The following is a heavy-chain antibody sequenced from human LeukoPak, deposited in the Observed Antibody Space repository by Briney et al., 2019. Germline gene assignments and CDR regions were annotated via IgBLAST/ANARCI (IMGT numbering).Heavy chain of an antibody. CDR1: GFTFSSYA. D-gene: IGHD1-26*01. CDR3: ARDPKSDRGRVDH. V-gene: IGHV3-23*01. J-gene: IGHJ4*02. Sequence: GGSLRLPCAAPGFTFSSYAMNGVRQAPGKGLEWVSGISGSGGSTYYADSVKGRFTISRDNSKNTLYLQMNSLRAEDTAVYYSARDPKSDRGRVDHWGQGTLVTVSS. CDR2: ISGSGGST.